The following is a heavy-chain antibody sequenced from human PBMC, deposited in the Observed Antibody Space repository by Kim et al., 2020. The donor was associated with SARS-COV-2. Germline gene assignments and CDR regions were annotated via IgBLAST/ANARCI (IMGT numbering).Heavy chain of an antibody. CDR3: ARGLNYYDSSGYSH. D-gene: IGHD3-22*01. J-gene: IGHJ4*02. CDR1: GGSFSGYY. CDR2: INHSGST. V-gene: IGHV4-34*01. Sequence: SETLSLTCAVYGGSFSGYYWSWIRQPPGKGLEWIGEINHSGSTNYNPSLKSRVTISVDTSKNQFSLKLSSVTAADTAVYYCARGLNYYDSSGYSHWGQGT.